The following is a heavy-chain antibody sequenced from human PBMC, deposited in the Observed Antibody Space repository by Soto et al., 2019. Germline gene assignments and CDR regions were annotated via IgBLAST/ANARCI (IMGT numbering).Heavy chain of an antibody. J-gene: IGHJ4*02. CDR2: IWSNGRSK. Sequence: VQLVESGGGVVQPGRSLRLSCAASGFSLSNYGMHWVRQAPGKGLEWVAVIWSNGRSKLYRDSVNGRFTISRASSANTLSLQMNSLRAEDTAVYYCARDGATPRVAPTGTSDRFDYWGQGTLVTVSS. CDR3: ARDGATPRVAPTGTSDRFDY. V-gene: IGHV3-33*01. CDR1: GFSLSNYG. D-gene: IGHD2-8*02.